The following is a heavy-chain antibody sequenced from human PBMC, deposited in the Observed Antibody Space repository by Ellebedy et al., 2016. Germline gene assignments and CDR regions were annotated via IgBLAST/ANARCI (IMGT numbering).Heavy chain of an antibody. D-gene: IGHD3-3*01. Sequence: SETLSLTCTVSGGSVSSGSYYWSWIRQPPGKGLEWIGYVHYTGSTNYNPSLKSRVTISIDTSKNQFSLTLSSVTSADTAVYFCAREREGFDDSQSTHNFGMDVWGQGTTVSVYS. J-gene: IGHJ6*02. V-gene: IGHV4-61*01. CDR1: GGSVSSGSYY. CDR3: AREREGFDDSQSTHNFGMDV. CDR2: VHYTGST.